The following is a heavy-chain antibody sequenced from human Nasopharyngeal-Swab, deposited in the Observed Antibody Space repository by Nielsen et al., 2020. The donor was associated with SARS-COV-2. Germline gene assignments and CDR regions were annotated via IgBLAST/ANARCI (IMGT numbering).Heavy chain of an antibody. V-gene: IGHV3-23*01. Sequence: GESLKISCAASGFTFRSYAISWVRQAPGKGLEWVSVISGSDHTTYYADSVMGRFTISRDNSKNTVNLQMNSLRVEDTAIYYCAKDRDSGDDSDDYYHYYGMDVWGQGTTVTVFS. CDR1: GFTFRSYA. J-gene: IGHJ6*02. CDR3: AKDRDSGDDSDDYYHYYGMDV. D-gene: IGHD5-12*01. CDR2: ISGSDHTT.